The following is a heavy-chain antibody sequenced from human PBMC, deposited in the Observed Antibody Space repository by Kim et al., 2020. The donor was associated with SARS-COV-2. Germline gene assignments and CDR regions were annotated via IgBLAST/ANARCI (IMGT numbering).Heavy chain of an antibody. CDR1: GFTFSSYG. J-gene: IGHJ4*02. CDR2: IWYDGSNK. V-gene: IGHV3-33*01. CDR3: ASYYDSSWHNDFDY. D-gene: IGHD3-22*01. Sequence: GGSLRLSCAASGFTFSSYGMHWVRQAPGKGLEWVAVIWYDGSNKYYADSVKGRFTISRDNSKNTLYLQMNSLRAEDTAVYYCASYYDSSWHNDFDYWGQGTLVTVSS.